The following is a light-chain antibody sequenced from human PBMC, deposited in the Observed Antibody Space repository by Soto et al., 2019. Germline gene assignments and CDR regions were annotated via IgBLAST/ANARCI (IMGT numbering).Light chain of an antibody. CDR2: DVS. Sequence: QSVLTQPASVSGSPGQSITISCTGTSSDVVGYNYVSWYQQQPGKAPKFMIYDVSNRPSGVSNRCSGSKSGNTASLTISGLQAEDEADYYCCSYTTSNTRQIVFGTGTKVTVL. CDR3: CSYTTSNTRQIV. CDR1: SSDVVGYNY. V-gene: IGLV2-14*01. J-gene: IGLJ1*01.